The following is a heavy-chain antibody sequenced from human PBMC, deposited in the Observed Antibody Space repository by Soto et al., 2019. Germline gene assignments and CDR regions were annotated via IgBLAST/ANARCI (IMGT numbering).Heavy chain of an antibody. D-gene: IGHD3-16*01. V-gene: IGHV3-7*03. CDR2: IKQDGSTK. CDR3: ARFGYSYGMDV. Sequence: ESGGGLVQPGGSLRLSCAASGSTFSNFWMSWVRQSPGRGLEWVANIKQDGSTKYYVDSVRGRFTISRDNARNSLYLQMNSLRPEDTAVYFCARFGYSYGMDVWGQGTTVTVSS. CDR1: GSTFSNFW. J-gene: IGHJ6*02.